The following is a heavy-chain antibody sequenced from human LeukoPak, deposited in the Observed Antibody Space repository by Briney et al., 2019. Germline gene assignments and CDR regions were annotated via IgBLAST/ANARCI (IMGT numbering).Heavy chain of an antibody. V-gene: IGHV3-21*01. CDR3: ARDKLVDYDFWSAMGY. D-gene: IGHD3-3*01. J-gene: IGHJ4*02. Sequence: GGSLRLSCAASGFTFSTYSMNWVRQAPGKGLEWVSSIGSSSSYIYYAESVKGRFTISRDNAKNSLYLQMNSLRAEDTAVYYCARDKLVDYDFWSAMGYWGQGTLVTVSS. CDR2: IGSSSSYI. CDR1: GFTFSTYS.